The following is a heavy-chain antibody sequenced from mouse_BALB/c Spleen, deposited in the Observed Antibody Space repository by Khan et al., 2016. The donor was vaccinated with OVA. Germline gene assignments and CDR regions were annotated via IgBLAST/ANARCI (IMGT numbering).Heavy chain of an antibody. CDR1: GYTFTSYW. Sequence: VELVESGAEVVKPGASVKLSCKTTGYTFTSYWIQWIEQRPGQGLGWIGQIFPGTGTTYYNENFKGKATLTVDTSSSTAYMQLSSLTYEDAAVLFCARRYFGIDEFVYWGQGTLVTVS. CDR2: IFPGTGTT. D-gene: IGHD2-1*01. V-gene: IGHV1S132*01. CDR3: ARRYFGIDEFVY. J-gene: IGHJ3*01.